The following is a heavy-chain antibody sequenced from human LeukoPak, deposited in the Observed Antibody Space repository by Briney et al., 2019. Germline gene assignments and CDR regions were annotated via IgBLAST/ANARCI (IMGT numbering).Heavy chain of an antibody. CDR2: INSDGSST. CDR1: GFTFSSYW. D-gene: IGHD3-22*01. V-gene: IGHV3-74*01. CDR3: ARGLDDSSGYDYFDY. Sequence: GGSLRLSCAASGFTFSSYWMHWVRQAPGKGLVWVSRINSDGSSTSYADSVKGRFTISRDNAKNTLYLQMNSLRAEDTAVYYCARGLDDSSGYDYFDYWGQGTLVTVSS. J-gene: IGHJ4*02.